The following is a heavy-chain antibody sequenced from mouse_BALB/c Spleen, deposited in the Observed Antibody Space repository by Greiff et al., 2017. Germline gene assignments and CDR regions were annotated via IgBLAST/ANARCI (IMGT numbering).Heavy chain of an antibody. V-gene: IGHV14-3*02. CDR1: GFTIKDTY. D-gene: IGHD1-1*01. J-gene: IGHJ2*01. CDR2: IDPANGNT. Sequence: EVQLQQSGAELVKPGASVTLSCTASGFTIKDTYMHWVKQRPEPGLEWIGRIDPANGNTKYDPKFQGKATITADTSSNTAYLQLSSLTSEDTAVYYCARSWYYGSSYGYWGQGTTLTVSS. CDR3: ARSWYYGSSYGY.